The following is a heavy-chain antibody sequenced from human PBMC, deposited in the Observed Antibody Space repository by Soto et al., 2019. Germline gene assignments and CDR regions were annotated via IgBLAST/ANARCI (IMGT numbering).Heavy chain of an antibody. CDR1: GCKFSGHG. CDR3: ERDRSTIYVFDI. J-gene: IGHJ3*02. V-gene: IGHV3-23*01. CDR2: ISASGGST. D-gene: IGHD3-3*01. Sequence: TGVSLRLSCAVSGCKFSGHGMHCVSQAPGKGLEWVSGISASGGSTHYADSVKGRFIISRDNSKNTLFLQMNSLRAEDTAVYYWERDRSTIYVFDIWGQGTMVTVSS.